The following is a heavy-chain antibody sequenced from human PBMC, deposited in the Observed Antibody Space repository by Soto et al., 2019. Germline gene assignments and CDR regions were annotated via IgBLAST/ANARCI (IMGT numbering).Heavy chain of an antibody. CDR2: ISSGGSTI. CDR3: ARGPGELELPYYFDH. V-gene: IGHV3-48*03. CDR1: KFTFSSYE. Sequence: EVQLVESGGGLVQPGGSLRLSCAASKFTFSSYEMNWVRQAPGKGLEWIAYISSGGSTIYYADSVKGRFTTSRDIPKNSLYLQMNSLRAEDTAVYYCARGPGELELPYYFDHWGQGTLVTVSS. J-gene: IGHJ4*02. D-gene: IGHD1-7*01.